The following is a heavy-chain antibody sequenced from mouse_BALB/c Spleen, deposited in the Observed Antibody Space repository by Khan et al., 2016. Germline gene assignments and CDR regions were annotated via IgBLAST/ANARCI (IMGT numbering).Heavy chain of an antibody. J-gene: IGHJ4*01. CDR3: ARGRGGHYYAMDY. D-gene: IGHD3-3*01. CDR2: INPYNDGT. Sequence: IQLVQSGPELVKPGASVKMSCKASGYTFTSYVMHWVKQKPGQGLEWIGYINPYNDGTKYNAKFKGKATLTSDKSSSTAYMELSSLTSEDSAVYCCARGRGGHYYAMDYWGQGTSVTVSS. V-gene: IGHV1S136*01. CDR1: GYTFTSYV.